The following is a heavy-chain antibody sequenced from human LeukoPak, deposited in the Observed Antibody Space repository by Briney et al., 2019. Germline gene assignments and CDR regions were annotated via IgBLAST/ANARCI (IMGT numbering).Heavy chain of an antibody. J-gene: IGHJ4*02. V-gene: IGHV3-48*02. Sequence: GGSLRLSCAASGLTFSNYGLNWVRQAPGKGLEWVSHISSSGSAKYYADSVKGRFTISRDNAKNSLYLQMNSLRDEDTAVFYCASGSGHWGQGTLVTVSS. CDR2: ISSSGSAK. D-gene: IGHD2-2*03. CDR3: ASGSGH. CDR1: GLTFSNYG.